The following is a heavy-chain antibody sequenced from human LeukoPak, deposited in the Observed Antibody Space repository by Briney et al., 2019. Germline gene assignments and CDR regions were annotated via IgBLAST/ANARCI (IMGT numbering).Heavy chain of an antibody. CDR3: ASTMVRGYYYYYYMDV. CDR2: INHSGST. Sequence: SETLSLTCAVYGGSFSGYYWSWIRQPPGKGLEWIGEINHSGSTNYNPSLKSRVTISVDTSKNQFSLKLSSVTAADTAAYYCASTMVRGYYYYYYMDVWGKGTTVTISS. V-gene: IGHV4-34*01. CDR1: GGSFSGYY. J-gene: IGHJ6*03. D-gene: IGHD3-10*01.